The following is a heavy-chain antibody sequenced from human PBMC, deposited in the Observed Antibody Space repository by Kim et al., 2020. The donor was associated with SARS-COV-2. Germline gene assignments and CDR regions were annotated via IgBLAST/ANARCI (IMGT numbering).Heavy chain of an antibody. CDR1: GDSVSSNSAA. J-gene: IGHJ4*02. D-gene: IGHD3-16*01. V-gene: IGHV6-1*01. CDR3: ARTLGDTKSSKRGSAYYFDY. CDR2: TYYRSKWYN. Sequence: SQTLSLTCAISGDSVSSNSAAWNWIRQSPSRGLEWLGRTYYRSKWYNDYAVSVKSRITINPDTSKNQFSLQLNSVTPEDTAVYYCARTLGDTKSSKRGSAYYFDYWGQGTLVTVSS.